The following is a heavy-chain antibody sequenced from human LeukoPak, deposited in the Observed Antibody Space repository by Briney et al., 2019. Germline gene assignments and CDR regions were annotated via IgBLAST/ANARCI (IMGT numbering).Heavy chain of an antibody. J-gene: IGHJ6*03. Sequence: ASVKVSCKASGYTFTSYGISWVRQAPGQGLEWMGWISAYNGNTNYAQKLQGRVTITTDESTSTAYMELSSLRSEDTAVYYCARDGTTVRGLSVGYYYMDVWGKGTTVTVSS. CDR2: ISAYNGNT. CDR3: ARDGTTVRGLSVGYYYMDV. CDR1: GYTFTSYG. D-gene: IGHD4-11*01. V-gene: IGHV1-18*01.